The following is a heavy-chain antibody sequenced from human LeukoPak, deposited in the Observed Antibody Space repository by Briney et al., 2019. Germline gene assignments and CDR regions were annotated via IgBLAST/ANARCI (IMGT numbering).Heavy chain of an antibody. Sequence: GGSLTLSCAVSGFTFWNYWMHWVRQAPGKGLVWVSCISSDGSSTNYADSVKGRFSISRDNAKNTLYLRMNSLRVEDTAQYYCARPMISVMSLGADFWGQGSLVTVSS. D-gene: IGHD3/OR15-3a*01. CDR2: ISSDGSST. J-gene: IGHJ4*02. V-gene: IGHV3-74*01. CDR1: GFTFWNYW. CDR3: ARPMISVMSLGADF.